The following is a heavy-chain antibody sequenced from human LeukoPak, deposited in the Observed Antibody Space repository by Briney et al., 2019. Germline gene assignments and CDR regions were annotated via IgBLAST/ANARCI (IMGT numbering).Heavy chain of an antibody. Sequence: GGSLRLSCAASGFTVSTNYMRWVRQAPGKGLEWISLIYSGGTTYYAASVEGRFTISRDNSKNTVYLQMNSLRAEDTAVYYCVRDTLCGGDCYSGWFDPWGQGTLVTVSS. CDR2: IYSGGTT. CDR3: VRDTLCGGDCYSGWFDP. CDR1: GFTVSTNY. D-gene: IGHD2-21*02. J-gene: IGHJ5*02. V-gene: IGHV3-66*01.